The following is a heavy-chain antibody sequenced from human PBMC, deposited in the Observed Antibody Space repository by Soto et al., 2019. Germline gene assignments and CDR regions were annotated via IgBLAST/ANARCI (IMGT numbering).Heavy chain of an antibody. CDR1: GDSVSSNTAA. CDR3: ARGVAGSGFDL. V-gene: IGHV6-1*01. Sequence: LSQTLSLTCAISGDSVSSNTAAWNWIRSSPSRGLEWLGRTYYRSNWRHDYAVSVKSRITVNPDISKNHFSLQLNSVTPDDTAMYYCARGVAGSGFDLWGQGTLVTVSS. CDR2: TYYRSNWRH. J-gene: IGHJ4*02. D-gene: IGHD6-19*01.